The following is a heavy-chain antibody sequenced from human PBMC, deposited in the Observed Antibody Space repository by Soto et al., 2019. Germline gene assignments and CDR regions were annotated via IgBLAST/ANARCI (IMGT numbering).Heavy chain of an antibody. CDR1: GFSLSTNGVG. J-gene: IGHJ4*02. Sequence: SGPRGEPTQTLTLTCTFSGFSLSTNGVGVGWIRQPPGKALEWLALIYWDDDERYSPSLKSRLTITKDTPKNQVVLIMTNMDPVDTATYFCAHSRLNYWGQGSLVTVSS. CDR2: IYWDDDE. V-gene: IGHV2-5*02. CDR3: AHSRLNY.